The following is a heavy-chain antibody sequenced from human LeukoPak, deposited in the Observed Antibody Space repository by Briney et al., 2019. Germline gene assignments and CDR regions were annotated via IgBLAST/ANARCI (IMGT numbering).Heavy chain of an antibody. CDR2: INHSGST. CDR1: GGSFSGYY. D-gene: IGHD6-19*01. Sequence: SETLSLTCAVYGGSFSGYYWSWIRQPPGKGLEWIGEINHSGSTNYNPSLKSRVTISVDTSKNQFSLKLSSVTAADTAVYYCARASEQWLGNPTYYYYGMDVWGQGATVTVSS. V-gene: IGHV4-34*01. J-gene: IGHJ6*02. CDR3: ARASEQWLGNPTYYYYGMDV.